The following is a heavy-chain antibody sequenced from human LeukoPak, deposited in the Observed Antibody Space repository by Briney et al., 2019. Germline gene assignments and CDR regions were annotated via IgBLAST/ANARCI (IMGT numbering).Heavy chain of an antibody. Sequence: GGSLRLSCAASGFTFSTYWMHWVRQAPGKGLVRVSRINSDGSTTDYADSVKGRFTISRDNAKNTLYLQMNSPRAEDTAVYYCARANWGSDWGQGTLVTVSS. CDR1: GFTFSTYW. D-gene: IGHD7-27*01. CDR2: INSDGSTT. J-gene: IGHJ4*02. CDR3: ARANWGSD. V-gene: IGHV3-74*01.